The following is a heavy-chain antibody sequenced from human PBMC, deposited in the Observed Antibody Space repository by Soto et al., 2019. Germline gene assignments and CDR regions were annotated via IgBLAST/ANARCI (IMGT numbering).Heavy chain of an antibody. CDR2: IYSGGST. V-gene: IGHV3-66*01. CDR3: ARDPDKQHPVY. D-gene: IGHD6-13*01. J-gene: IGHJ4*02. CDR1: GFTVSSNY. Sequence: EVQLVESGGGLVQPGGSLRLSCAASGFTVSSNYMSWVRQAPGKGLEWVSVIYSGGSTYYADSVKGRFTISRDNSKNTLYLQMNRLRAEDTAVYYCARDPDKQHPVYWGQGTLVTVSS.